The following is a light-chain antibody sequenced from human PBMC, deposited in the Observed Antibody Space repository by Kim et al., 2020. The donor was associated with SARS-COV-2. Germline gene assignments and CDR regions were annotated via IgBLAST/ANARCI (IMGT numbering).Light chain of an antibody. Sequence: CQTSQDSGNALAWYQQKPGTAPKLLSYAAPSLQRGVPSRFTLQSGVPSRFSGTGSGTEFTLTISSLQPEDFATYYCRQHSSFPITFGQGTRLEIK. V-gene: IGKV1-17*01. J-gene: IGKJ5*01. CDR1: QDSGNA. CDR3: RQHSSFPIT. CDR2: AAP.